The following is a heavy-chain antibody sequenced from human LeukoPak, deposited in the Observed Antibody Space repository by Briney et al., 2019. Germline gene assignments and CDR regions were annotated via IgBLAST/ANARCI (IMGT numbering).Heavy chain of an antibody. Sequence: SETLSLTCAVYGGSFSGYYWSWIRQPPGKGLEWIGEINHSGSTNYNPSLKSRVTISVDTSKNQFSLKLSSVTAADTAVYYCARVFRQNEYYYYYYYMDVWGKGTTVTISS. CDR1: GGSFSGYY. CDR2: INHSGST. D-gene: IGHD2/OR15-2a*01. V-gene: IGHV4-34*01. J-gene: IGHJ6*03. CDR3: ARVFRQNEYYYYYYYMDV.